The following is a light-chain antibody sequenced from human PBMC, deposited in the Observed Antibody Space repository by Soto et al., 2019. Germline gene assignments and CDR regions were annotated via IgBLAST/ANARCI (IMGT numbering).Light chain of an antibody. Sequence: AIQVTQSPSSLSASVGDRVTITCRASQDIRGALAWYQQKPGKAPKLLIYDVSTLESGVPSRFSGRGSGTEVTLTISSLQPEDFGTYYCQQFNSYPITFGHGTRLEIK. CDR3: QQFNSYPIT. J-gene: IGKJ5*01. CDR1: QDIRGA. CDR2: DVS. V-gene: IGKV1-13*02.